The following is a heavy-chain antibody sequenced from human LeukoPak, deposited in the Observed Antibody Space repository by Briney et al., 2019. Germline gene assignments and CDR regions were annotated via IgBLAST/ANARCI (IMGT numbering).Heavy chain of an antibody. CDR2: ISWNSGSI. J-gene: IGHJ4*02. D-gene: IGHD5-18*01. Sequence: GRSLRLSCAASGFTFDDYAMHWVRQAPGKGLEWVSGISWNSGSIACADSVKGRFTISRDNAENSLYLQMNSLRVEDTAFYYCAGDLAYSRLDYWGQGMLVTVSS. V-gene: IGHV3-9*01. CDR3: AGDLAYSRLDY. CDR1: GFTFDDYA.